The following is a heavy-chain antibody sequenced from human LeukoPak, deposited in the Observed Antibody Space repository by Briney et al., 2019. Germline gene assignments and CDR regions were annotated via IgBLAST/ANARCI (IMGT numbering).Heavy chain of an antibody. CDR1: GGSISSYY. CDR3: NVTPKRSYYYYYGMDV. CDR2: IYYSGST. J-gene: IGHJ6*02. Sequence: PSETLSLTCTVSGGSISSYYWSWIRQPPGKGLEWIGYIYYSGSTNYNPSLKSRVTISVDTSKNQFSLKLSSVTAADTAVYYCNVTPKRSYYYYYGMDVWGQGTTVTVSS. D-gene: IGHD4-23*01. V-gene: IGHV4-59*12.